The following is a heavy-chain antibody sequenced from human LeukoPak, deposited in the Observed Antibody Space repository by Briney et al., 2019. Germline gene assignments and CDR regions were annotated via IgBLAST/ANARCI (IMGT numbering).Heavy chain of an antibody. CDR2: ISSSSSYI. CDR1: GFTFSSYS. V-gene: IGHV3-21*01. Sequence: GGSLRLSCAASGFTFSSYSMNWVRQAPGKGLEWVSSISSSSSYIYYADSVKGGFTISRDNAKNSLYLQMNSLRAEDTAVYYCARDHSGSYYYYGMDVWGQGTTVTVSS. CDR3: ARDHSGSYYYYGMDV. D-gene: IGHD1-26*01. J-gene: IGHJ6*02.